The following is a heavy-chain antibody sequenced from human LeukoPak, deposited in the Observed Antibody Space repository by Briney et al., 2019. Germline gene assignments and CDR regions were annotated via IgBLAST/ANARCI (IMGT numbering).Heavy chain of an antibody. CDR3: ARDSYGDYYFDY. Sequence: PGGSLRLSCAASGFTFSRFSMNWVRQAPGKGLEWVSNISSSSSTIYYADSVKGRFTISRDNAKNSLYLQMNSLRAEDTAVCYCARDSYGDYYFDYWGQGTLVTISS. CDR2: ISSSSSTI. J-gene: IGHJ4*02. V-gene: IGHV3-48*01. D-gene: IGHD4-17*01. CDR1: GFTFSRFS.